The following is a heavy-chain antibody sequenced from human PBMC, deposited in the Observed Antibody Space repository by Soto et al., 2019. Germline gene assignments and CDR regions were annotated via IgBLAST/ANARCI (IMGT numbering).Heavy chain of an antibody. D-gene: IGHD4-17*01. CDR3: ARGSYGDDAS. Sequence: QVQLVQSGAEVKKPGSSVKVSCKASGGTFSTYGINWVRQAPAHGLEWMGGIIPIFGTANYAQKFQGRVTITGDASTTTADMELSSLKSGDTAVYYCARGSYGDDASWGQGTLVTVSS. CDR2: IIPIFGTA. J-gene: IGHJ5*02. CDR1: GGTFSTYG. V-gene: IGHV1-69*01.